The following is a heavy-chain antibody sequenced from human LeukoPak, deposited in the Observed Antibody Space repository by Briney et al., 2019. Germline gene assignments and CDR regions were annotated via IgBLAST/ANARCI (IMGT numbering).Heavy chain of an antibody. CDR3: TTFYHEYSPY. CDR1: GFSFMNAW. V-gene: IGHV3-15*01. D-gene: IGHD2/OR15-2a*01. Sequence: GGXXRLSCAASGFSFMNAWMIWVRQAPGKGLEWVGRIKSNADGGTPDYAAPARGRFTISRDDSKNTLYLQMNSLKTEDTAVYYCTTFYHEYSPYWGRGTLVTVSS. CDR2: IKSNADGGTP. J-gene: IGHJ4*02.